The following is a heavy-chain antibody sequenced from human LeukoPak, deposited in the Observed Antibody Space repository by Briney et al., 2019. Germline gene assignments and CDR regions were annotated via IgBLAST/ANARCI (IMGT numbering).Heavy chain of an antibody. J-gene: IGHJ3*02. V-gene: IGHV4-39*01. CDR1: SGSISSSSSY. CDR3: ARHKSWWELHAFDI. Sequence: SEALSLTCTVSSGSISSSSSYWGWIRQPPGKGLEWIGSIFYRGSTYYNPSLKSRVTISIDTSKNQFSLKLSSVTAADTAVYYCARHKSWWELHAFDIWGQGTLVTVSS. CDR2: IFYRGST. D-gene: IGHD4-23*01.